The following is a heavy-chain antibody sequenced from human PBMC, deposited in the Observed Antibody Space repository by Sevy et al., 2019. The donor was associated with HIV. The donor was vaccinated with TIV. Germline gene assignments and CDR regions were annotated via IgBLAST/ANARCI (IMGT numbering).Heavy chain of an antibody. Sequence: GGSLRLSCAASGFTFSSFEMTWVRQAPGKGLEWVSHISSSGSTIYYTNSVKGRFTISRDNAKNSLYLQMNSLRAEDTAVYYCAKRGGHYDLGMDVWGQGTTVTVSS. CDR2: ISSSGSTI. CDR1: GFTFSSFE. V-gene: IGHV3-48*03. CDR3: AKRGGHYDLGMDV. J-gene: IGHJ6*02. D-gene: IGHD3-3*01.